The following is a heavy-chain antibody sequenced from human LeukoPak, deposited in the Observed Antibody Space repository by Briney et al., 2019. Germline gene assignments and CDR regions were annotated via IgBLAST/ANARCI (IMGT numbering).Heavy chain of an antibody. Sequence: MPGGSLRLSCAGSGFTFNTYNMNWVRQAPGKGLEWVSSISSSSSYIYYADSVKGRFTISRDNAKNSLYLQMNSLRAEDTAVYYCARLYDGSAYHADHFDYWGQGTLVIVSS. CDR1: GFTFNTYN. D-gene: IGHD3-22*01. CDR2: ISSSSSYI. J-gene: IGHJ4*02. CDR3: ARLYDGSAYHADHFDY. V-gene: IGHV3-21*01.